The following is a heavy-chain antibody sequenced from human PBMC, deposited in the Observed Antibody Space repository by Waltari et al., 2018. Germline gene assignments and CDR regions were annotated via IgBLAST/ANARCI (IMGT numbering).Heavy chain of an antibody. CDR1: GFTFSNFG. D-gene: IGHD2-2*02. J-gene: IGHJ4*02. CDR3: AKDAFGNTYLDF. CDR2: IWFDGRDK. Sequence: QVNLVESGGGVVQPGGSLRLSCATSGFTFSNFGMHWVRQAPGNGLEWVAFIWFDGRDKFYADSVRGRFTISRDNSARTLYLDMDSLRLDDTAMYYCAKDAFGNTYLDFWGQGTLVTVSS. V-gene: IGHV3-30*02.